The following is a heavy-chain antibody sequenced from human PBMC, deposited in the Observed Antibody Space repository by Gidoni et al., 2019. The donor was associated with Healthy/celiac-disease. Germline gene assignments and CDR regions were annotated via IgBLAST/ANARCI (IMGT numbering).Heavy chain of an antibody. CDR2: ISSSGGST. CDR3: AKDSGYSYGSLDY. J-gene: IGHJ4*02. Sequence: EVQLLESVGGLVQPGGSLSLSCAASGFTSSSYAMSWVRQDPGQGLVWVSAISSSGGSTYYADSVKGRFTISRDNSKNTLYLQMNSLRAEDTAVYYCAKDSGYSYGSLDYWGQGTLVTVSS. V-gene: IGHV3-23*01. D-gene: IGHD5-18*01. CDR1: GFTSSSYA.